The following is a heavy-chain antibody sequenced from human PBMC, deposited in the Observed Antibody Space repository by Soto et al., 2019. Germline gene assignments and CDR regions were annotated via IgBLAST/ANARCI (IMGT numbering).Heavy chain of an antibody. J-gene: IGHJ6*02. Sequence: EVQLVESGGGLVQPGGSLRLSCAASGFTFSSYWMHWVRQAPGKGLVWVSRINSDGSSTSYADSVKGRFTISRDNAKNTLYLQMNSLRAEDTAVYYCAREYSSSGYYYGMDVWGQGTTVTVSS. V-gene: IGHV3-74*01. CDR3: AREYSSSGYYYGMDV. CDR1: GFTFSSYW. CDR2: INSDGSST. D-gene: IGHD6-6*01.